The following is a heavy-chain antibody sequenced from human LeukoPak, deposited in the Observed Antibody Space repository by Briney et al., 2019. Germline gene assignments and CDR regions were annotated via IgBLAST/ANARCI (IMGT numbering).Heavy chain of an antibody. CDR2: INHSGST. CDR1: GFTFSTYW. D-gene: IGHD3-22*01. CDR3: ARGRPDYYDSSTFDY. J-gene: IGHJ4*02. V-gene: IGHV4-34*01. Sequence: ESGGSLRLSCAASGFTFSTYWMSWIRQPPGKGLEWIGEINHSGSTNYNPSLKSRVTISVDTSKNQFSLRLSSVTAADTAVYYCARGRPDYYDSSTFDYWGQGTPVTVSS.